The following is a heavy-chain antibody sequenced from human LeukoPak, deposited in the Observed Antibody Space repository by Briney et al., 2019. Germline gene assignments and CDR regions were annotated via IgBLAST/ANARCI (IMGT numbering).Heavy chain of an antibody. CDR1: GYSFTSYW. V-gene: IGHV5-51*01. CDR3: ARREYYYDSSGYYSPFDY. CDR2: IYPGDSDT. J-gene: IGHJ4*02. D-gene: IGHD3-22*01. Sequence: GESLKISCKGSGYSFTSYWIGWVRQMPGKGLEWMGIIYPGDSDTRYSPSFQGQVTISADKSISTAYLQWSSLKALDTAMYYCARREYYYDSSGYYSPFDYWGQGTLVTVSS.